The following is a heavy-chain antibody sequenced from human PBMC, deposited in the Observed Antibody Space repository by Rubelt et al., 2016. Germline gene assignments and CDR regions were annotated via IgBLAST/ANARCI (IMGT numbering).Heavy chain of an antibody. CDR3: ARGTPAPGTDY. Sequence: QVQVVQSESELRKPGASVKVSCKTSGYSFSTRFITWVRQVPGTGLEWMGNIDPITGDPKYAPGFTGRFVFSLDTSVNTAYLQINTLKTDDTAVYYCARGTPAPGTDYWGQGTLVTVSS. CDR1: GYSFSTRF. V-gene: IGHV7-4-1*02. J-gene: IGHJ4*02. D-gene: IGHD6-13*01. CDR2: IDPITGDP.